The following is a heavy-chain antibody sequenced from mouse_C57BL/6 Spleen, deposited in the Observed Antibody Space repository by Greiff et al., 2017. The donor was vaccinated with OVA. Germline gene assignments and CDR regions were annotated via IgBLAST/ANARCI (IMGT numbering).Heavy chain of an antibody. CDR2: IDPEDGAT. D-gene: IGHD1-1*01. V-gene: IGHV14-2*01. CDR1: GFNIKDYY. CDR3: ACYGSRFPHYFDY. Sequence: VQLQQSGAELVKPGASVKLSCTASGFNIKDYYMHWVKQRTEQGLEWIGRIDPEDGATKYAPKFQGKATITADTSSNTAYLQLSSLTSEDTAVYYCACYGSRFPHYFDYWGQGTTLTVSS. J-gene: IGHJ2*01.